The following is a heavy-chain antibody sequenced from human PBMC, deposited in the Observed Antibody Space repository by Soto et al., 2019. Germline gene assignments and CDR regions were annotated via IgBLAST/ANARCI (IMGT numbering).Heavy chain of an antibody. D-gene: IGHD3-16*01. CDR1: GYTLSELS. CDR3: AAGFASTKSDF. J-gene: IGHJ4*02. V-gene: IGHV1-24*01. CDR2: FDPEDGET. Sequence: ASVKVSCKVSGYTLSELSLHWVRQTPESGFEWMGGFDPEDGETIYAQKFEDRVTMTEDTSSDTAYMELNSLRPDDTAVYFCAAGFASTKSDFWGQGTLVTDSS.